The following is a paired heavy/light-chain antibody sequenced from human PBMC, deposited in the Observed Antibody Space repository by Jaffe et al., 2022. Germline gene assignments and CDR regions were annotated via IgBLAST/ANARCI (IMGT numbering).Light chain of an antibody. V-gene: IGLV3-1*01. Sequence: SYEMTQPPSVSVSPGQTAIITCSGDNLGNKYVCWYQQRPGQSPTLVLYQDTKRPSGVPERFSGSNSGNTATLTITGTQATDEADYYCQAWDIKSYVIFGGGTKLTVL. CDR3: QAWDIKSYVI. J-gene: IGLJ2*01. CDR2: QDT. CDR1: NLGNKY.
Heavy chain of an antibody. J-gene: IGHJ4*02. V-gene: IGHV4-39*01. CDR2: ISYSGHT. D-gene: IGHD3-16*02. CDR3: VRHFSGSWGVNIISTMSLDY. CDR1: GDSISDNTYF. Sequence: QLQVLESGPGVVNPSETLSLTCTVSGDSISDNTYFWGWIRQPPGKGLEWIGSISYSGHTYSNPSLNSRLTMSVDTSGNQVSLSLNSVTSADTAVYYCVRHFSGSWGVNIISTMSLDYWGQGTLVTVSS.